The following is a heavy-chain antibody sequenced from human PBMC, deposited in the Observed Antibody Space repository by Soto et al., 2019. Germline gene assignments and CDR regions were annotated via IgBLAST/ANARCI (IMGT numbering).Heavy chain of an antibody. CDR3: ARGGGYSGYKGRSWFDP. CDR2: MNPNSGNT. V-gene: IGHV1-8*01. CDR1: GYTFTSYD. D-gene: IGHD5-12*01. J-gene: IGHJ5*02. Sequence: ASVKVSCKASGYTFTSYDINWVRQATGQGLEWMGWMNPNSGNTGYAQKFQGRVTMTRNTSISTAYMELSSLRSEDTAVYYCARGGGYSGYKGRSWFDPWGQGTLVTVSS.